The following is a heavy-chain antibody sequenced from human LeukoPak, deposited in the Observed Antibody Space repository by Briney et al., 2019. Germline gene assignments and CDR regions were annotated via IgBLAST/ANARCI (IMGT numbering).Heavy chain of an antibody. CDR3: ARGVWFGELRNWFDP. Sequence: PGGSLRLSCAASGLTGSHNYVSWVRQAPGKGLEWVSYISSSSSTIYYADSVKGRFTISRDNAKNSLYLQMNSLRDEDTAVYYCARGVWFGELRNWFDPWGQGTLVTVSS. J-gene: IGHJ5*02. CDR2: ISSSSSTI. CDR1: GLTGSHNY. D-gene: IGHD3-10*01. V-gene: IGHV3-48*02.